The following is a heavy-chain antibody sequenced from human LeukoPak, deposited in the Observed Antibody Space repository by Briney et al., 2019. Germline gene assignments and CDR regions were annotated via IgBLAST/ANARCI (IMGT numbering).Heavy chain of an antibody. CDR1: GFTFSSYN. Sequence: GGTLRLSCAASGFTFSSYNMNWVRQAPGKGLEWVSSITSGSSYIYYADSVKGRFTISRDNAKNSLYLQMNSLRAEDTAVYYCARDPYSGSYGNYYYYFMDVWGKGTTVTISS. D-gene: IGHD1-26*01. CDR2: ITSGSSYI. J-gene: IGHJ6*03. CDR3: ARDPYSGSYGNYYYYFMDV. V-gene: IGHV3-21*01.